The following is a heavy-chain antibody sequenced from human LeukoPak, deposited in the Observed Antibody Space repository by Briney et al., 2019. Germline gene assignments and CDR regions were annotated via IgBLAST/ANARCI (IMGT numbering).Heavy chain of an antibody. CDR3: ARLGGFGELYYFDY. J-gene: IGHJ4*02. CDR1: GGSISSYY. V-gene: IGHV4-59*12. CDR2: IYYSGST. Sequence: PSETLSLTCTVSGGSISSYYWSWIRQPPGKGLEWIGYIYYSGSTNYNPSLKSRVTISVDTSKKQFSLKLSSVTAADTAVYYCARLGGFGELYYFDYWGQGNLVTVSS. D-gene: IGHD3-10*01.